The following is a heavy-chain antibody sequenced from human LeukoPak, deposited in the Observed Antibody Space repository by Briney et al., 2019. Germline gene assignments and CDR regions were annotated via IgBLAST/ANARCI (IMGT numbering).Heavy chain of an antibody. V-gene: IGHV1-8*02. J-gene: IGHJ4*02. D-gene: IGHD3-16*01. Sequence: ASVKVSCKASGYTFTSYYMHWVRQATGQGLEWMGWMNPNSGNTGYAQKFQGGVTMTRNTSISTAYMELSSLRSEDTAVYYCARHIWGSYAGVDYWGQGTLVTVSS. CDR3: ARHIWGSYAGVDY. CDR1: GYTFTSYY. CDR2: MNPNSGNT.